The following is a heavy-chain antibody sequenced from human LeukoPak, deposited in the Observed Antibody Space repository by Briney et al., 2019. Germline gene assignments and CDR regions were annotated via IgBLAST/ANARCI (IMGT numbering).Heavy chain of an antibody. V-gene: IGHV1-2*02. D-gene: IGHD4-11*01. CDR2: INPNSGGT. Sequence: GASVKVSCKASGYTFTGYYMHWVRQAPGQGLEWMGWINPNSGGTNYAQKFQGRVTMTRDTSISTAYMELSRLRSDDTAVYYCARDLPMTTGYYYYGMDVWGQGTTVTVSS. CDR1: GYTFTGYY. CDR3: ARDLPMTTGYYYYGMDV. J-gene: IGHJ6*02.